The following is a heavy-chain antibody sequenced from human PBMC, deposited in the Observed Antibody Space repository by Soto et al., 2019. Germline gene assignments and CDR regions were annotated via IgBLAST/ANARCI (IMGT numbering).Heavy chain of an antibody. CDR2: IIPVFGTP. CDR1: GGTFTNYA. CDR3: ARERSVGYCITTTCPKPFYYYAMDV. V-gene: IGHV1-69*12. Sequence: QVQLVQSGAEVKKPGSSLKVSCKASGGTFTNYAFSWVRQAPGQGLEWMGGIIPVFGTPDHAQTFQGRVTITAHESTRTASMELSSLRSDDTAVYFCARERSVGYCITTTCPKPFYYYAMDVWGQGTTVTVSS. D-gene: IGHD2-2*01. J-gene: IGHJ6*02.